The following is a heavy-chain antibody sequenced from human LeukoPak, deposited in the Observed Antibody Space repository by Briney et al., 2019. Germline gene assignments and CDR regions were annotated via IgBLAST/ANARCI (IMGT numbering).Heavy chain of an antibody. Sequence: PSQTLSLTCTVSDGSIGSAGYYWSWLRQHPGTGLEWIGYIHYSGSTYYNPSLKSRLTISIDPSKKQFSLKLSSVTAADTAIYYCARVTSGSYYNAYDYWGQGTLVTVSS. V-gene: IGHV4-31*03. CDR2: IHYSGST. CDR3: ARVTSGSYYNAYDY. CDR1: DGSIGSAGYY. J-gene: IGHJ4*02. D-gene: IGHD3-10*01.